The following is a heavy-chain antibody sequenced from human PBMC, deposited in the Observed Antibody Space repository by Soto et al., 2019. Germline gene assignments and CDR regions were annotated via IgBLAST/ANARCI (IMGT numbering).Heavy chain of an antibody. V-gene: IGHV4-39*01. CDR1: GGSISSSSYY. CDR2: IYYSGST. J-gene: IGHJ4*02. CDR3: ARPTKGYCSGGSCLAS. Sequence: QLQLQESGPGLVKPSETLSLTCTVSGGSISSSSYYWGWIRQPPGKGLEWIGSIYYSGSTYYNPSLKSRVTISVDTSKNQFSLKLSSVTAADTAVYYCARPTKGYCSGGSCLASWGQGTLVTVSS. D-gene: IGHD2-15*01.